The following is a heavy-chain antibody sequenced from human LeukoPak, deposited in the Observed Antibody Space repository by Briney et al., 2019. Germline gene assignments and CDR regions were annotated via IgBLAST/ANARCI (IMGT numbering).Heavy chain of an antibody. D-gene: IGHD2-15*01. CDR2: IYHSGST. CDR1: GGSISSSNW. V-gene: IGHV4-4*02. CDR3: ARGSTRDKFDP. Sequence: SETLSLTCAVSGGSISSSNWWSWVRQPPGKGLEWIGEIYHSGSTNYNPSLKSRVTISVDTSKNQFSLKLSSVTAADTAVYYCARGSTRDKFDPWGQGTLVTVSS. J-gene: IGHJ5*02.